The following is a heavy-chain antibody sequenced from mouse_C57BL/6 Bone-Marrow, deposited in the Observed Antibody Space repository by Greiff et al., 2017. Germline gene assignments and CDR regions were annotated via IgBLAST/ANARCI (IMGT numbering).Heavy chain of an antibody. CDR2: IYPRSGNT. J-gene: IGHJ1*03. CDR1: GYTFTRYG. V-gene: IGHV1-81*01. Sequence: QVQLQQSGAALARPGASVKLSCKASGYTFTRYGISWVKQRTGQGLEWIGEIYPRSGNTYYNEKFKGKATLTADNSSSTAYMELRSLTSEDSAVYFCARRAYWYFDVWGTGTTVTVAS. CDR3: ARRAYWYFDV. D-gene: IGHD3-3*01.